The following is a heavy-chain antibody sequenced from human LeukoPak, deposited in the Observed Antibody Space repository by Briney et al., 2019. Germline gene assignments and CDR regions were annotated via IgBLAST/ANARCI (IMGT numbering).Heavy chain of an antibody. Sequence: PSETLSLTCTVSGGSISSSSYYWGWIRQPPGKGLEWIGEINHSGSTNYNPSLKSRVTISVDTSKNQFSLKLSSVTAADTAVYYCAGPITMIDWGQGTLVTVSS. CDR2: INHSGST. J-gene: IGHJ4*02. V-gene: IGHV4-39*07. CDR1: GGSISSSSYY. D-gene: IGHD3-22*01. CDR3: AGPITMID.